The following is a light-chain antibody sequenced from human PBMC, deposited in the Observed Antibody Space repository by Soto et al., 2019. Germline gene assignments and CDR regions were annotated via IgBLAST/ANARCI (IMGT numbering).Light chain of an antibody. CDR2: DAS. V-gene: IGKV3-11*01. Sequence: EIVLTQSPATLSLSPGERATLSCRASQSVSNYLAWYQQKPGQAPRLLIYDASTRATGITARFSGSWSGTAFTITVSSLEPEDFAVYYCQQRSNWPPWTFGQGTKVEIK. CDR3: QQRSNWPPWT. CDR1: QSVSNY. J-gene: IGKJ1*01.